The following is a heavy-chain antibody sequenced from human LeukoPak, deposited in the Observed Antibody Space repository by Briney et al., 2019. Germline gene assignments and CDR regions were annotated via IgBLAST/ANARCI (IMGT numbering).Heavy chain of an antibody. V-gene: IGHV3-66*01. CDR1: GFTVSSNY. Sequence: PGGSLRLSCVVSGFTVSSNYMNWVRQAPGKGLEWVSVIYSGGSTYYADSVKGRFIITRDNAKNSLYLQMNSLRAEDTAVYYCARVHIYGSGSYYNVDYFDYWGQGTLVTVSS. CDR3: ARVHIYGSGSYYNVDYFDY. CDR2: IYSGGST. D-gene: IGHD3-10*01. J-gene: IGHJ4*02.